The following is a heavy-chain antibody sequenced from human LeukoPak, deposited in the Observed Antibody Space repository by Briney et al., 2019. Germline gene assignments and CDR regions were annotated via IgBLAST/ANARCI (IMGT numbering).Heavy chain of an antibody. CDR1: GGSISSSNYY. CDR3: ARDRIQLWLLGLEYYYYYMDV. D-gene: IGHD5-18*01. J-gene: IGHJ6*03. Sequence: SETLSLTCTVSGGSISSSNYYWGWIRQPPGKGLEWIVSIYYSGDAYYNPSLKSRVTISIDTSKNQFSLKLSSVTAADTAVYYCARDRIQLWLLGLEYYYYYMDVWGKGTTVTVSS. V-gene: IGHV4-39*07. CDR2: IYYSGDA.